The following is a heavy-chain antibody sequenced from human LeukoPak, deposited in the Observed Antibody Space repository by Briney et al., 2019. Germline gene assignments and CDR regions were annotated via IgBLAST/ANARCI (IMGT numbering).Heavy chain of an antibody. CDR2: ISYDGSNK. CDR1: GFTFSSYG. CDR3: ARVGVVAATGNNWFDP. Sequence: PGGSLRLSCAASGFTFSSYGMRWVRQAPGKGLEWVAVISYDGSNKYYADSVKGRFTISRDNSKNTLYLQMNSLRAEDTAVYYCARVGVVAATGNNWFDPWGQGTLVTVSS. D-gene: IGHD2-15*01. J-gene: IGHJ5*02. V-gene: IGHV3-30*03.